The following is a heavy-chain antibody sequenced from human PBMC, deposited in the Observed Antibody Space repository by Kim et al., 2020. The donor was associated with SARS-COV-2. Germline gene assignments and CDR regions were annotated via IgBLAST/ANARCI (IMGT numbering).Heavy chain of an antibody. CDR3: ARVLGSSWYGNWFDP. J-gene: IGHJ5*02. V-gene: IGHV1-18*01. D-gene: IGHD6-13*01. CDR2: ISAYNGNT. CDR1: GYTFTSYG. Sequence: ASVKVSCKASGYTFTSYGISWVRQAPGQGLEWMGWISAYNGNTNYAQKLQGRVTMTTDTSTSTAYMELRSLRSDDTAVYYCARVLGSSWYGNWFDPWGQGTLVTVSS.